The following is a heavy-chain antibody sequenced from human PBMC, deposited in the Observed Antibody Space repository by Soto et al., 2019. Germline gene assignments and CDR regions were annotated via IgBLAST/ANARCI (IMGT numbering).Heavy chain of an antibody. D-gene: IGHD3-10*01. J-gene: IGHJ4*02. Sequence: ASVKVSCKASGYIFTSYYIHWVRQAPGQGLEWMGWINPFDGSRMFAQSFQGRVTMTRDTSTSTVYMEVSSLRSEDTAAYYCSRVDPGETSPFDHWGQ. CDR2: INPFDGSR. V-gene: IGHV1-46*03. CDR1: GYIFTSYY. CDR3: SRVDPGETSPFDH.